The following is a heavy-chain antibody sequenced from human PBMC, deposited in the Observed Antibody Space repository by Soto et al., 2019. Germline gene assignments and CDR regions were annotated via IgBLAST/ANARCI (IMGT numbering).Heavy chain of an antibody. CDR1: GYTFTNYG. V-gene: IGHV1-18*01. CDR2: ISGYNGDA. D-gene: IGHD4-17*01. J-gene: IGHJ4*02. CDR3: ARTDSGDYVPPLDY. Sequence: QVQLVQSGAEVKKPGASVKVSCKASGYTFTNYGISWVRQAPGQGLEWMGTISGYNGDANYAQNLQGRVTMTTDTSTSTAYMDLTSLTSDDTAVYYCARTDSGDYVPPLDYWGQGTLVTVSS.